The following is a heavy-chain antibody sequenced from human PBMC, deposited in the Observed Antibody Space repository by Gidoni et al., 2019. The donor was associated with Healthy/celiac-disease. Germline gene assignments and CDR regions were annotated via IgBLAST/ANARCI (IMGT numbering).Heavy chain of an antibody. D-gene: IGHD5-18*01. J-gene: IGHJ4*02. CDR2: IIPIFGTA. Sequence: QVQLVQSGAEVKKPGSSVKVSCKASGGTFSSYAISWVRQAPEQGLEWMGGIIPIFGTANYAQKFQGRVTITADESTSTAYMELSSLRSEDTAVYYCARDQGYSYGYEVEMATIGTFDYWGQGTLVTVSS. V-gene: IGHV1-69*01. CDR3: ARDQGYSYGYEVEMATIGTFDY. CDR1: GGTFSSYA.